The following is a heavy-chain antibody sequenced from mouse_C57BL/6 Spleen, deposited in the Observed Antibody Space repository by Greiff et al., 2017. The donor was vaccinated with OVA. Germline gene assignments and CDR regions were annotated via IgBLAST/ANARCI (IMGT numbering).Heavy chain of an antibody. D-gene: IGHD3-2*02. CDR2: INPNNGGT. CDR3: ARGGGQLRLAY. CDR1: GYTFTDYY. Sequence: VQLQQSGPELVKPGASVKISCKASGYTFTDYYMNWVKQSHGKSLEWIGDINPNNGGTSYNQKFKGKATLTVDKSSSTAYMELRSLTSEDSAVYYCARGGGQLRLAYWGHGTLVTVSA. J-gene: IGHJ3*01. V-gene: IGHV1-26*01.